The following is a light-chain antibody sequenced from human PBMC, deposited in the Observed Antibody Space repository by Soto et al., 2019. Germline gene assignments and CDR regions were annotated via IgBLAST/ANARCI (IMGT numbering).Light chain of an antibody. CDR2: GAS. CDR3: QQYGSSPLYT. V-gene: IGKV3-20*01. Sequence: EIVLTQSPGTLSLSPGERVTLSCRASQSVSSSYLAWYQQKPGQAPRLLIYGASIRATDIPDRFSGSGSGTDFTLTISRLEPEDFAVYYCQQYGSSPLYTFGQGTKLEIK. CDR1: QSVSSSY. J-gene: IGKJ2*01.